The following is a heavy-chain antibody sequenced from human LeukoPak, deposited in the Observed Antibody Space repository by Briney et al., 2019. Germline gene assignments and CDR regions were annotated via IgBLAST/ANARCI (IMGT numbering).Heavy chain of an antibody. Sequence: GGSLRLSCAASGFTFSNAWMSWVRQAPGKGLEWVGRIKSKTDGGTTDYAAPVKGRFTISRDDSKNTLYLQMNSLKTEDTAVYYCARQEGSSSPYYMDVWGKGTTVTVSS. CDR2: IKSKTDGGTT. D-gene: IGHD6-6*01. CDR3: ARQEGSSSPYYMDV. CDR1: GFTFSNAW. J-gene: IGHJ6*03. V-gene: IGHV3-15*01.